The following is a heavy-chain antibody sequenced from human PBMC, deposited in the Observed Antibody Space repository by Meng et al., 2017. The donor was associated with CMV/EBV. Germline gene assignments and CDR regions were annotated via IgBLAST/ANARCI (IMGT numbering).Heavy chain of an antibody. V-gene: IGHV1-2*02. D-gene: IGHD5-18*01. Sequence: QGQQGKYGGGAEKPGGSVTVSCKASGYTFTCYYMHWVRQAPRRGLEWMGWINTNSGGTNYAKKIQGRITMTRDTSISTAYMELSRLRSDDTAVYYCARDLGDTAIYWGQGTLVTVSS. J-gene: IGHJ4*02. CDR3: ARDLGDTAIY. CDR2: INTNSGGT. CDR1: GYTFTCYY.